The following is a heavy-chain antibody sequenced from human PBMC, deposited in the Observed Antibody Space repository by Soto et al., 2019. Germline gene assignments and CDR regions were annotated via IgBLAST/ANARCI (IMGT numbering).Heavy chain of an antibody. CDR1: GYTFTSYY. Sequence: ASVKVSCKASGYTFTSYYMHWVRQAPGQGLEWMGIINPSGGSTNYAQKFQGRVTMTRDTSTSTVYMELSSLRSEDTAVYYCARPMTPDAFDVWGQGTMVTVAS. J-gene: IGHJ3*01. CDR3: ARPMTPDAFDV. V-gene: IGHV1-46*03. CDR2: INPSGGST.